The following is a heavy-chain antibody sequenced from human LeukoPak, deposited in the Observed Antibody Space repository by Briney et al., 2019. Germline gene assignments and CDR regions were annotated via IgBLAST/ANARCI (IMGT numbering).Heavy chain of an antibody. Sequence: SETLSLTCTVSGGSISSYYWSWIRQPPGKGLEWIGYIYYSGSTNYNPSLKSRVTISVDTSKNQFSLKLSSVTAADTAVYYCARLLDPGAVDYWGQGTLVTVSS. D-gene: IGHD3/OR15-3a*01. V-gene: IGHV4-59*01. J-gene: IGHJ4*02. CDR1: GGSISSYY. CDR2: IYYSGST. CDR3: ARLLDPGAVDY.